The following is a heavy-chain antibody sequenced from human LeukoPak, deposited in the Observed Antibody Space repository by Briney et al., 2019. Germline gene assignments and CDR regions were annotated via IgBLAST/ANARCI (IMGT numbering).Heavy chain of an antibody. D-gene: IGHD3-22*01. CDR2: ISGSGGST. Sequence: GGSLRLSCAASGFTFSSYAMSWVRRAPGKGLEWVSAISGSGGSTYYADSVKGRFTISRDNSKNTLYLQMNSLRAEDTAVYYCAKVYTIGYDSSGYYYEGEYYFDYWGQGTLVTVSS. J-gene: IGHJ4*02. CDR1: GFTFSSYA. V-gene: IGHV3-23*01. CDR3: AKVYTIGYDSSGYYYEGEYYFDY.